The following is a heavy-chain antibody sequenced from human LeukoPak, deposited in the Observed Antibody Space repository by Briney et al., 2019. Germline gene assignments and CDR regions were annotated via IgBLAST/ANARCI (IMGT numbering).Heavy chain of an antibody. D-gene: IGHD3-10*01. V-gene: IGHV3-23*01. CDR2: VSTNGDVT. J-gene: IGHJ4*02. CDR3: AKLSLSGRSQSADY. Sequence: GGSLRLSCVASGLTFNSHSMSWVRQAPGMGLEWVSVVSTNGDVTFYADSAKGRFTISRDNSKNTLFLQMNSLRAEDTAVYYCAKLSLSGRSQSADYWGQGTLVTVSS. CDR1: GLTFNSHS.